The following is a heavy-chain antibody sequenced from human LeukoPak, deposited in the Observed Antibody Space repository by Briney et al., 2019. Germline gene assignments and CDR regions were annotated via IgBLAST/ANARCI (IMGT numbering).Heavy chain of an antibody. D-gene: IGHD3-10*02. CDR3: AXXGXTMIXGV. Sequence: SLXXSCAASGFTFSSYEMNWVRQAPGKGLEWVSYISSSGSTIYYADSVKGRFTISRDNAKNSLYLQMNSLRAEDTAVYYXAXXGXTMIXGVWGKGTXVTISS. CDR2: ISSSGSTI. V-gene: IGHV3-48*03. CDR1: GFTFSSYE. J-gene: IGHJ6*04.